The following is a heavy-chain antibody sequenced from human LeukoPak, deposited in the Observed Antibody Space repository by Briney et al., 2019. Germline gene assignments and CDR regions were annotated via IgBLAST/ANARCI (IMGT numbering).Heavy chain of an antibody. V-gene: IGHV3-72*01. CDR1: GFTFSDHN. CDR2: TRNKANSYTT. J-gene: IGHJ4*02. Sequence: LSGGSLRLSCAASGFTFSDHNMDWVRQAPGKGLEWVGRTRNKANSYTTEYAASVKGRFIISRDDSKNSLYLQMNSLKPEDTAVYYCVSGPRGFDYWGQGILVTVST. CDR3: VSGPRGFDY.